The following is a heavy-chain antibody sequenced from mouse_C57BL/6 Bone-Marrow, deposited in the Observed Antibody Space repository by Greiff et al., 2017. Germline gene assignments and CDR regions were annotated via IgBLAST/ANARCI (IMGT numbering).Heavy chain of an antibody. Sequence: VQLVESGAELVRPGASVTLSCKASGYTFTDYEMHWVKQTPVHGLEWIGAIDPETGGTAYNQKFKGKAILTADKSSSTAYMELRSLTSEDAAVYYCTGYGSSFDYWGQGTTLTVSS. D-gene: IGHD1-1*01. CDR2: IDPETGGT. V-gene: IGHV1-15*01. CDR3: TGYGSSFDY. CDR1: GYTFTDYE. J-gene: IGHJ2*01.